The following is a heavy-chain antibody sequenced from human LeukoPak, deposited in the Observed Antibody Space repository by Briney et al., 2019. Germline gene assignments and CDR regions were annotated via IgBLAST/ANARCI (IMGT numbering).Heavy chain of an antibody. Sequence: SETLCLTCTVSGGSISSSSYYWGWIRQPPGKGLEWIGSIYYSGSTYYNPSLKSRVTISVDTSKNQFSLKLSSVTAADTAVYYCARGHLWTLDYYYGMDVWGQGTTVTVSS. J-gene: IGHJ6*02. CDR3: ARGHLWTLDYYYGMDV. CDR1: GGSISSSSYY. CDR2: IYYSGST. V-gene: IGHV4-39*01. D-gene: IGHD3-10*01.